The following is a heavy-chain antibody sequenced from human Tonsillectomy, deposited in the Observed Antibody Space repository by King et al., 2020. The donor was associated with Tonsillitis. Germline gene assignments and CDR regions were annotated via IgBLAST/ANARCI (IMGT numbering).Heavy chain of an antibody. J-gene: IGHJ4*02. Sequence: DVQLVESGGGLVQPGGSLRLSCAASGFTFSSYWMHWVRQAPGKGLVWVSRINSDGSSTSYADSVKGRFTISRDNAKNTLYLQMNSLRAEDTAVYYCARGGYYDFWSGYPQVYFDYWGQGTLVTVSS. CDR1: GFTFSSYW. V-gene: IGHV3-74*01. CDR3: ARGGYYDFWSGYPQVYFDY. CDR2: INSDGSST. D-gene: IGHD3-3*01.